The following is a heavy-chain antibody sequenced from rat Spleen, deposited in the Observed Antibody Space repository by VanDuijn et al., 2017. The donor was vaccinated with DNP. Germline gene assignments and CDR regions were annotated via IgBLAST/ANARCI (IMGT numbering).Heavy chain of an antibody. J-gene: IGHJ3*01. CDR3: VTHPSWFGY. CDR1: GFTFSDYY. V-gene: IGHV5-7*01. Sequence: EVQLVESGGGLVQPGRSLKLSCVASGFTFSDYYMAWVRQTPTTGLEWVAYINYDGGNTYHRDSVKGRFTISRDNAKRTQYLQMDSLRSEDTATYYCVTHPSWFGYWGQGTLVTVSS. CDR2: INYDGGNT.